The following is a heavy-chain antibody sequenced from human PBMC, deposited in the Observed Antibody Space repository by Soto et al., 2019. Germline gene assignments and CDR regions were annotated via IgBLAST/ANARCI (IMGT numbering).Heavy chain of an antibody. CDR1: GGSISSGGYY. CDR3: ARENSLGYCSSTSCSGNFDY. V-gene: IGHV4-31*03. J-gene: IGHJ4*02. D-gene: IGHD2-2*01. Sequence: QVQLQESGPGLVKPSQTLSLTCTVSGGSISSGGYYWSWIRLHPGKGLEWIGYIYYSGSTYYNPSLKSRVTISVDTSKNQFSLKLSSVTAADTAVYYCARENSLGYCSSTSCSGNFDYWGQGTLVTVSS. CDR2: IYYSGST.